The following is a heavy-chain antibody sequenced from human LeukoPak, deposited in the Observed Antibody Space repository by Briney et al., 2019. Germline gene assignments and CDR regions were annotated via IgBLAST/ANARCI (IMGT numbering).Heavy chain of an antibody. Sequence: PSETLSLTCTVSGGSISSSSSYWGWIRQPPGKGLEWIGGIYYSGSTYYNPSLKSRVTISVDTSKNQFSLKLSSVTAADTAVYYCARDLGWPGNAFDIWGQGTMVTVSS. CDR3: ARDLGWPGNAFDI. CDR1: GGSISSSSSY. J-gene: IGHJ3*02. CDR2: IYYSGST. V-gene: IGHV4-39*07. D-gene: IGHD1-14*01.